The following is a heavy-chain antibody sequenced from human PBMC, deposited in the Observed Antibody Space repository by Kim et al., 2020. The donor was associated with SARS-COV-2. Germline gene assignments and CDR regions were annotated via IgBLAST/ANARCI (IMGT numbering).Heavy chain of an antibody. Sequence: GGSLRLSCTASGFTFGDYAMSWFRQAPGKGLEWVGFIRSKAYGGTTEYAASVKGRFTISRDDSKSIAYLQMNSLKTEDTAVYYCTRDILSSSWYGTFDYWGQGTLVTVSS. CDR3: TRDILSSSWYGTFDY. J-gene: IGHJ4*02. D-gene: IGHD6-13*01. V-gene: IGHV3-49*03. CDR2: IRSKAYGGTT. CDR1: GFTFGDYA.